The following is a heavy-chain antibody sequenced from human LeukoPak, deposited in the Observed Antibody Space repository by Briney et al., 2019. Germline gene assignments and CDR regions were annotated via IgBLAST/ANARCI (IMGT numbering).Heavy chain of an antibody. CDR1: GGSISSYY. CDR2: IYYSGSP. Sequence: PSETLSLTCTVSGGSISSYYWSWIRQPPGKGLEWIAYIYYSGSPNYNPSLRSRVTISLDTSKNQFSLKLSSVTAADTAVYYCARGIAVAGTSLWGQGTLVTVSS. J-gene: IGHJ4*02. D-gene: IGHD6-19*01. CDR3: ARGIAVAGTSL. V-gene: IGHV4-59*01.